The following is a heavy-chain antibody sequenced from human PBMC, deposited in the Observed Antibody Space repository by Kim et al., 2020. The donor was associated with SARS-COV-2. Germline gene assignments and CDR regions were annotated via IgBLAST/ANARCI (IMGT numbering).Heavy chain of an antibody. D-gene: IGHD6-13*01. J-gene: IGHJ5*02. CDR3: AKDRLGSSWGANWFDP. V-gene: IGHV3-23*01. Sequence: GGSLRLSCAASGFTFSSYAMSWVRQAPGKGLEWVSAISGSGGSTYYADSVKGRFTISRDNSKNTLYLQMNSLRAEDTAVYYCAKDRLGSSWGANWFDPWGQGTLVTVSS. CDR2: ISGSGGST. CDR1: GFTFSSYA.